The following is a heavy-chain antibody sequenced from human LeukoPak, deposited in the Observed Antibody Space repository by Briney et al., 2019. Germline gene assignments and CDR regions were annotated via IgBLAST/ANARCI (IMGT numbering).Heavy chain of an antibody. Sequence: SETLSLTCAVYGGSFSGYHWSWIRQPPGKGLEWIGEINHSGSTNYNPSLKSRVTISVDTSENQFSLKLSSVTAADTAVYYCAGDSGYPGYWGQGTLVTVSS. D-gene: IGHD5-12*01. CDR3: AGDSGYPGY. J-gene: IGHJ4*02. V-gene: IGHV4-34*01. CDR2: INHSGST. CDR1: GGSFSGYH.